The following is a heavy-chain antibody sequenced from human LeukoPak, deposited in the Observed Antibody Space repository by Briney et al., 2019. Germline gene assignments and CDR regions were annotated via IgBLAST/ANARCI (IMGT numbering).Heavy chain of an antibody. J-gene: IGHJ4*01. CDR2: INSDGSST. CDR1: GFTLSPYW. Sequence: GGSLRLSCSASGFTLSPYWMHWVRQAPGKGLVWVSRINSDGSSTTYADSVKGRFTISRGNTKNTLYLQMNILRAEDTAVYYCARARRSRTSCNTESDYWGQGTLVTVSS. CDR3: ARARRSRTSCNTESDY. D-gene: IGHD2-2*01. V-gene: IGHV3-74*01.